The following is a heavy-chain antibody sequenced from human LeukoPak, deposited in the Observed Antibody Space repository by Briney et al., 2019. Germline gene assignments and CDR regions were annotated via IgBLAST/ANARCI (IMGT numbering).Heavy chain of an antibody. D-gene: IGHD3-22*01. Sequence: GASVKVSCKASGYNFNNFDINWVRQATGQGLEWMGWMNPNSGITAYAQKFQGRVTITRNTSISTAYMELSSLRSEDTAVYYCAREDFYDSGSNDYWGQGTLVTVSS. J-gene: IGHJ4*02. V-gene: IGHV1-8*01. CDR1: GYNFNNFD. CDR2: MNPNSGIT. CDR3: AREDFYDSGSNDY.